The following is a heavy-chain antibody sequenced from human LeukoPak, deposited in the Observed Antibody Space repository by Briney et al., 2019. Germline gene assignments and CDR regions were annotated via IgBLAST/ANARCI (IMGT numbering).Heavy chain of an antibody. D-gene: IGHD1-26*01. CDR2: IYYSGST. V-gene: IGHV4-39*07. Sequence: PSETLSLTCTVSGGSISSSSYYWGWIRQPPGKGLEWIGSIYYSGSTYYNPSLKSRVTISVDTSKNQFSLKLSSVTAADTAAYYCARSWSYYTQLDYWGQGTLVTVSS. CDR1: GGSISSSSYY. J-gene: IGHJ4*02. CDR3: ARSWSYYTQLDY.